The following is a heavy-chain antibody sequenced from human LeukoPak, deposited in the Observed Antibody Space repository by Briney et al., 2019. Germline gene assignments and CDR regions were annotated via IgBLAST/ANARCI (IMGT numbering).Heavy chain of an antibody. Sequence: SETLSLACTVSGDSISGYYWNFLRQPAGKGLEWIGRIHTSWTTYYNPSLKSRITMSVDTSRNQFSLRLTSVTAADTAVYYCARGDYYDGGGRIWFDPWGQGTLVTVSP. J-gene: IGHJ5*02. CDR3: ARGDYYDGGGRIWFDP. CDR2: IHTSWTT. D-gene: IGHD3-16*01. V-gene: IGHV4-4*07. CDR1: GDSISGYY.